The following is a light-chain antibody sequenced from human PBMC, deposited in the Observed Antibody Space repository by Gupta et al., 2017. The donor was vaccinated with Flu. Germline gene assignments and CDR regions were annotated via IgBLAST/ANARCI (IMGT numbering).Light chain of an antibody. CDR1: RSNIGSNF. CDR2: KNT. CDR3: ATWDDSLSRRV. J-gene: IGLJ3*02. V-gene: IGLV1-47*01. Sequence: RSNIGSNFVYWYQQLPGTAPKLLIYKNTQRPSGVPDRFSGSKSGTSASLASSGLRSEDEARYYCATWDDSLSRRVFGGGTKLTVL.